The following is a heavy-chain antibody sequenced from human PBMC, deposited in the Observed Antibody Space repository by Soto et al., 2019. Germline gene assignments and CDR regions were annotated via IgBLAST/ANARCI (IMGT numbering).Heavy chain of an antibody. CDR2: ISFDGRNQ. CDR1: GFSFSHSG. Sequence: QVQLVESGGGVVQPGRSLRLSCAASGFSFSHSGMHWVRQFPGKGLEWEAVISFDGRNQYYADSVKGRFSISRDNSKNSLYLQMNSLRAEDTALYYCAKDLADYSGNSWMDYWGQGTLVTVSS. J-gene: IGHJ4*02. CDR3: AKDLADYSGNSWMDY. V-gene: IGHV3-30*18. D-gene: IGHD4-4*01.